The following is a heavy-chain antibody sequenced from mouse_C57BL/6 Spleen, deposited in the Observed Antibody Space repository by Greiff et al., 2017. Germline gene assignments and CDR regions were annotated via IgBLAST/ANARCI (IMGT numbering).Heavy chain of an antibody. CDR1: GYTFTSYW. J-gene: IGHJ4*01. Sequence: QVQLKQPGAELVRPGSSVKLSCKASGYTFTSYWMHWVKQRPIQGLEWIGNIDPSDSETHYNQKFKDKATLTVDKSSSTAYMQLSSLTSEDSAVYYCARALYSNYAMDYWGQGTSVTVSS. CDR2: IDPSDSET. V-gene: IGHV1-52*01. CDR3: ARALYSNYAMDY. D-gene: IGHD2-5*01.